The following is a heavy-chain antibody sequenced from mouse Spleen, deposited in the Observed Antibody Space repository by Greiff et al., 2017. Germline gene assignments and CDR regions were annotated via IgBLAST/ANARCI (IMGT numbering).Heavy chain of an antibody. CDR3: VYSYSYAMDY. CDR1: GYTFTSYW. CDR2: IDPSDSYT. Sequence: QVQLQQSGAELVMPGASVKLSCKASGYTFTSYWMHWVKQRPGQGLEWIGEIDPSDSYTNYNQKFKGKATLTVDKSSSTAYMQLSSLTSEDSAVYYCVYSYSYAMDYWGQGTSVTVSS. V-gene: IGHV1-69*01. J-gene: IGHJ4*01. D-gene: IGHD2-12*01.